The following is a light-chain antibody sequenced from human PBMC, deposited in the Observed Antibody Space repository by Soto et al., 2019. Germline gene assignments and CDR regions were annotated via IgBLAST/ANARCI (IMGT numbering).Light chain of an antibody. CDR2: RNN. CDR3: AEWDNGLSGLYV. J-gene: IGLJ1*01. V-gene: IGLV1-47*01. Sequence: QSVLTRPPSASGTPGQRVTISCSGSSSNIGSNYVYWYQQLPGTAPKLLIYRNNQRPSGVPDRFSGSKSGTSASLAISGPGSEDEAVYYCAEWDNGLSGLYVFGIGT. CDR1: SSNIGSNY.